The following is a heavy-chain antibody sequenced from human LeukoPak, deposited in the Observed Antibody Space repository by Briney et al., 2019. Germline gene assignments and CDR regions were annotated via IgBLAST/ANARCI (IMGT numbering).Heavy chain of an antibody. CDR1: GFTFSNYA. V-gene: IGHV3-23*01. J-gene: IGHJ6*02. CDR3: AKSRSTTSLRSTDV. D-gene: IGHD2-2*01. Sequence: GSLRLSCAASGFTFSNYAMTWVRQAPGKGLEWVSGISAGGGSTYYAASVKGLFTISRDESKSTLYLQINSVRVEDTAVYYCAKSRSTTSLRSTDVWGQGTTVTVSS. CDR2: ISAGGGST.